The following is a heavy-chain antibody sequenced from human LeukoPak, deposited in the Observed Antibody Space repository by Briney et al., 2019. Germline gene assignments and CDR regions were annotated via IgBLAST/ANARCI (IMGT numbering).Heavy chain of an antibody. CDR3: ARLTAYNHDYSGRYGLDV. D-gene: IGHD3-22*01. J-gene: IGHJ6*02. V-gene: IGHV3-21*01. Sequence: GGSLRLSCAASGFTFSSYGMNRVRQAPGKGLEWVSSIGRTPTYIYYADSVKARFTISRDNAKDSLYLQMNSLRAEDTAVYYCARLTAYNHDYSGRYGLDVWGQGTTVTVSS. CDR1: GFTFSSYG. CDR2: IGRTPTYI.